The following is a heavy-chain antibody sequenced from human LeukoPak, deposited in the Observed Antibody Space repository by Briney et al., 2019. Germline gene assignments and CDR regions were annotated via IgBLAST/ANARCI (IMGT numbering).Heavy chain of an antibody. J-gene: IGHJ4*02. CDR1: GYTFTSYG. D-gene: IGHD2-2*02. Sequence: GASVKVSCKASGYTFTSYGISWVRQAPGQGLEWMGWISAYNGNTNYAQKLQGRVTMTTDTSTSTAYMELRSLRSDDTAVYYCARDRGGGSDIVVVPAAIPESDFDYWGQGTLVTVSS. V-gene: IGHV1-18*01. CDR3: ARDRGGGSDIVVVPAAIPESDFDY. CDR2: ISAYNGNT.